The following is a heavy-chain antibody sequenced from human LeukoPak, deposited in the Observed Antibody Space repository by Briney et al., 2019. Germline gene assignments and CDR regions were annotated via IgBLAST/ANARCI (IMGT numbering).Heavy chain of an antibody. CDR1: GYSFTTYW. V-gene: IGHV5-51*01. CDR2: IYPGASDT. Sequence: GESLKISCQSSGYSFTTYWIGWVRRMPGKGLEWMGIIYPGASDTRYSPSFQGQVTISADKSISTAYLQLISLKASDTAMYYCARYQSAYFDYWGQGTLVTVSS. J-gene: IGHJ4*02. CDR3: ARYQSAYFDY.